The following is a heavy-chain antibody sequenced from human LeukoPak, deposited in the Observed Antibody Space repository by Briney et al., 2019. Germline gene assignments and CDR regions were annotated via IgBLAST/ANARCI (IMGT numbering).Heavy chain of an antibody. Sequence: PGGSLRLSCAASGLTISNNFMGWVRQAPGKGLGWVSLIYSGGSTYSADSVKGRFTISRDNSKNTLHLQMNSLRVEDTAVYYCARDTDYYGSGRHGYFDHWGQGTLVTVSS. D-gene: IGHD3-10*01. CDR2: IYSGGST. V-gene: IGHV3-66*01. J-gene: IGHJ1*01. CDR1: GLTISNNF. CDR3: ARDTDYYGSGRHGYFDH.